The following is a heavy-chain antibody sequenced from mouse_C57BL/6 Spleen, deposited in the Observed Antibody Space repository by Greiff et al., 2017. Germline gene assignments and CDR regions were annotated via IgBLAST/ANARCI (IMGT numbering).Heavy chain of an antibody. CDR3: ARQGLGYFDY. V-gene: IGHV5-6*02. CDR1: GFTFSSYG. Sequence: DVKLQESGGDLVKPGGSLKLSCAASGFTFSSYGMSWVRQTPDKRLEWVATISSGGSYTYYPDSVKGRVTISRDNAKNTLYLQMSSLKSEDTAIYYCARQGLGYFDYWGQGTTLTVSS. CDR2: ISSGGSYT. J-gene: IGHJ2*01.